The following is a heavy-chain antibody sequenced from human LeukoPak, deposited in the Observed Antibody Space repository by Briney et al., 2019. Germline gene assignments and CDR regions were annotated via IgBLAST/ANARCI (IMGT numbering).Heavy chain of an antibody. D-gene: IGHD3-9*01. Sequence: SETLSLTCTVSGGSISSYYWSWIRQPPGKGLEWIGYIYYSGSTNYNPSLKSRVTISVDTSKNQFSLKLSSVTAADTAVYYCARESPYYDLLTGYSLNFFDYWGQGTLVTVSS. CDR2: IYYSGST. CDR1: GGSISSYY. V-gene: IGHV4-59*01. J-gene: IGHJ4*02. CDR3: ARESPYYDLLTGYSLNFFDY.